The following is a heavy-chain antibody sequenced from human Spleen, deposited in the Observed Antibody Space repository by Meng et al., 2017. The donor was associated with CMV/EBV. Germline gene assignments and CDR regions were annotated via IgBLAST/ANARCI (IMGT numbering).Heavy chain of an antibody. V-gene: IGHV4-30-4*01. Sequence: LRLSCTVSGASVSRGTYFWTWIRQPPGKGLEWIGSIYKSGGTYYNPSLKSRITLSVDTSKNQFSLKLSSVTAADTAVYSCAREYTATDWYFDLWGRGTLVTVSS. J-gene: IGHJ2*01. CDR1: GASVSRGTYF. CDR3: AREYTATDWYFDL. CDR2: IYKSGGT. D-gene: IGHD5-18*01.